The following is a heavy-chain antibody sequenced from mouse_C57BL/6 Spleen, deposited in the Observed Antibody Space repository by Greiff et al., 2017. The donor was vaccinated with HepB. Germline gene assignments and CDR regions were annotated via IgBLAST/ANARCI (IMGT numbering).Heavy chain of an antibody. D-gene: IGHD1-1*01. CDR2: IYPGDGDT. J-gene: IGHJ3*01. CDR3: AALYYYGSSYVAY. V-gene: IGHV1-80*01. CDR1: GYAFSSYW. Sequence: VKLQESGAELVKPGASVKISCKASGYAFSSYWMNWVKQRPGKGLEWIGQIYPGDGDTNYNGKFKGKATLTADKSSSTAYMQLSSLTSEDSAVYFCAALYYYGSSYVAYWGQGTLVTVSA.